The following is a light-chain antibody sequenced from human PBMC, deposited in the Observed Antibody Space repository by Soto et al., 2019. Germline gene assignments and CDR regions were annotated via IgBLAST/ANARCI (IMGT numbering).Light chain of an antibody. V-gene: IGKV2-30*01. J-gene: IGKJ3*01. CDR1: QSLVSSDGTTY. CDR2: TVS. CDR3: MEGAHRPGFT. Sequence: DVVMTQSPLSLPVTLGQPACISCRSSQSLVSSDGTTYLRWFQQRPGQPLRRLIYTVSNRDSGVPDRSRGSESVSLFILRIGGVEVEDGGRYYCMEGAHRPGFTCGPGKEVDI.